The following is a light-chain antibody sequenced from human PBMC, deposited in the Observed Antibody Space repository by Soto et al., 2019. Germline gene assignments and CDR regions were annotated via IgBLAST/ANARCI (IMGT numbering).Light chain of an antibody. J-gene: IGKJ1*01. CDR2: GAS. CDR3: QQYHTSPLT. Sequence: ENVLTQSPGTLSLSPGERATLSCRASQSFSSRYLAWYQQKPGLAPRLLIYGASTRATGVPDRFSGSGSGTDFTLIISRLEPEDFALYYCQQYHTSPLTFGQGTKVDIK. V-gene: IGKV3-20*01. CDR1: QSFSSRY.